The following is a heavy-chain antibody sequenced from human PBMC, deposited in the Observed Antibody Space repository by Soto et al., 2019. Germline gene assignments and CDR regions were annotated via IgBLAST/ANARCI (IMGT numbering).Heavy chain of an antibody. CDR1: GFTFSSYA. CDR2: ISYDGSNK. CDR3: AREFDY. J-gene: IGHJ4*02. V-gene: IGHV3-30-3*01. Sequence: QVQLVESGGGVVQPGRSLRLSCAASGFTFSSYARHWVRQAPGKGLEWVAVISYDGSNKYYADSVKGRFTISRDNSKNTLYLQMNSLRADDTAVYYCAREFDYWGQGTLVTVSS.